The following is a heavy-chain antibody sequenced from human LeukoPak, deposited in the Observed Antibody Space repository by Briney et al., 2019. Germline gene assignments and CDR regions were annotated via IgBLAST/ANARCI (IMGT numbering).Heavy chain of an antibody. V-gene: IGHV3-21*01. CDR1: GFTFSSYS. D-gene: IGHD2-2*02. CDR3: AREGPAAIFVSNWFDP. Sequence: GGSLRLSCAASGFTFSSYSMNWVRQAPGKGLEWVSSISSSSSYIYYADSVKGRFTISRDNAKNSLYLQMNSLRAEDTAVYYCAREGPAAIFVSNWFDPRGQGTLVTVSS. J-gene: IGHJ5*02. CDR2: ISSSSSYI.